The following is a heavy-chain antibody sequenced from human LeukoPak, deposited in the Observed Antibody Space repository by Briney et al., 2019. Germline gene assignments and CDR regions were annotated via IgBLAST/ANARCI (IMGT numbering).Heavy chain of an antibody. CDR1: GYTFTSYY. D-gene: IGHD3-22*01. CDR3: ARGGIVVVIRHGYDY. V-gene: IGHV1-46*01. Sequence: ASVKVSCKASGYTFTSYYMHWVRQAPGQGLEWMGIINPSGGSTSYAQKFQGRGTMTRDTSTSTVYMELSSLRSEDTAVYYCARGGIVVVIRHGYDYWGQGTLVTVSS. J-gene: IGHJ4*02. CDR2: INPSGGST.